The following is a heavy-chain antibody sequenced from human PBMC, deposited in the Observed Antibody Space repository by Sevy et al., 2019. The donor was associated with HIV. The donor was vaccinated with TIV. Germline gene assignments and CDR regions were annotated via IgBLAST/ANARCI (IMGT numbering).Heavy chain of an antibody. CDR1: GYIFSDYW. D-gene: IGHD6-13*01. CDR3: ARATAGTAPHFSYYTMDV. Sequence: GESLKISCKGSGYIFSDYWIGWVRQMPGKGLEWMGIIYPGDSDTRYSPSSQGQFTISADKSISTADLQWSSLKASDTAMYYCARATAGTAPHFSYYTMDVWGQGTTVTVSS. V-gene: IGHV5-51*01. CDR2: IYPGDSDT. J-gene: IGHJ6*02.